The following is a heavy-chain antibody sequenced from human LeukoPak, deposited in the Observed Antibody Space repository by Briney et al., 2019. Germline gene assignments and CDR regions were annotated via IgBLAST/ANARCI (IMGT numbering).Heavy chain of an antibody. V-gene: IGHV1-69*05. D-gene: IGHD5-24*01. CDR3: ARDLPRDGYNRYYYYYHMDV. CDR2: IIPIFGTA. CDR1: GGTFSSYA. J-gene: IGHJ6*03. Sequence: SVKVSCKASGGTFSSYAISWVRQAPGQGLEWMGGIIPIFGTANYAQKFQGRVTITTDESTSTAYMELSSLRSEDTAVYYCARDLPRDGYNRYYYYYHMDVWGKGTTVTVSS.